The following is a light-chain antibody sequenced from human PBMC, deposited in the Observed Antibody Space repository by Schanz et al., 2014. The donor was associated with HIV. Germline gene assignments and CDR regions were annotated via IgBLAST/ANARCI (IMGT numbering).Light chain of an antibody. CDR2: DVT. CDR3: SSYTSRNTVV. J-gene: IGLJ2*01. Sequence: QSVLTQPASVSGSPGQSITLSCTGTSSDVGPYNYVSWYQQHPGEAPKLLIHDVTTRPSGTSNRFSGSKSGNAAFLTILGLQAEDEAHYYCSSYTSRNTVVFGGGTKVTVL. V-gene: IGLV2-14*01. CDR1: SSDVGPYNY.